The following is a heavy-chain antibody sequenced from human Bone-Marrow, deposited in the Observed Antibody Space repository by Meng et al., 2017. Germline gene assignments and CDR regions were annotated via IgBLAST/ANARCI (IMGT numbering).Heavy chain of an antibody. J-gene: IGHJ4*02. CDR1: GGSFSDYY. V-gene: IGHV4-34*01. CDR3: ARTCRDGYNFDY. Sequence: QVQLQQWGAGLLKPSETLSLTCVVSGGSFSDYYWSWIRQPPGKGLEWIGEINHSGSTNYNPSLESRATISVDTSQNNLSLKLSSVTAADSAVYYCARTCRDGYNFDYWGQGTLVTVSS. D-gene: IGHD5-24*01. CDR2: INHSGST.